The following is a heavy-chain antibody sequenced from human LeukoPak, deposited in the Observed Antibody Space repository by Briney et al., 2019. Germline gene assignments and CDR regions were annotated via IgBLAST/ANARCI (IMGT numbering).Heavy chain of an antibody. D-gene: IGHD3-10*01. Sequence: PGGSLRLSCAASGFTFSRYGMHWVRQASGKGLEWVALISYDGGNKYYADSVKGRFTISRDNSKNTLYLRMNSLRPEDTAVYYCAKGDPYGSGSYPVDYWGQGTLVTVSS. J-gene: IGHJ4*02. CDR2: ISYDGGNK. V-gene: IGHV3-30*18. CDR1: GFTFSRYG. CDR3: AKGDPYGSGSYPVDY.